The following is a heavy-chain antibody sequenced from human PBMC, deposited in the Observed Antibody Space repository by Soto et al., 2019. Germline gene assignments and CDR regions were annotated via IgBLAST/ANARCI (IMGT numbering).Heavy chain of an antibody. J-gene: IGHJ4*02. Sequence: ASVKVSCKASGYTFTSYGISWVRQAGGQGREWMGWVSSFNDNTKYAQRFQGRVTLTTDTSTTTAYMDLRSLRSDDTAVYYCVRDRSIQSYQMIDLRSFDCWGQGTMVTVSS. CDR2: VSSFNDNT. CDR3: VRDRSIQSYQMIDLRSFDC. D-gene: IGHD3-16*01. CDR1: GYTFTSYG. V-gene: IGHV1-18*01.